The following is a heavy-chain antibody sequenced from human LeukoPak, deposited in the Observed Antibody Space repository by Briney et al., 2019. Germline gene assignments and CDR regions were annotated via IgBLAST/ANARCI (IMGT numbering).Heavy chain of an antibody. D-gene: IGHD4-17*01. CDR2: INWNGGST. V-gene: IGHV3-20*04. Sequence: GGSLRLSCAASGFTFDDYGMSWVRQAPGKGLEWVSGINWNGGSTGYADPVKGRFTISRDNAKNSLYLQMNSLRAEDTALYYCARDGYGDYWSDYWGQGTLVTVSS. CDR1: GFTFDDYG. CDR3: ARDGYGDYWSDY. J-gene: IGHJ4*02.